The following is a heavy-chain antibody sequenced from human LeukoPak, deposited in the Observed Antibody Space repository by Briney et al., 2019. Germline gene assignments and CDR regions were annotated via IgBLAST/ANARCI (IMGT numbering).Heavy chain of an antibody. Sequence: SETLSLTCTVSGGSISSSNYYWGWIRQPPGKGLEWIVSIYYSGSTYYNPSLKSRVTISVDTSKNQFSLKLSSVTAADTAVYYCARVAIHTLPDYWGQGTLVTVSS. CDR2: IYYSGST. D-gene: IGHD2-2*02. CDR1: GGSISSSNYY. J-gene: IGHJ4*02. V-gene: IGHV4-39*01. CDR3: ARVAIHTLPDY.